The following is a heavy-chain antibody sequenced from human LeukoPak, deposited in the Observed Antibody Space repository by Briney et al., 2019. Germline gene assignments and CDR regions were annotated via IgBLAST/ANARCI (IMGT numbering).Heavy chain of an antibody. J-gene: IGHJ4*02. D-gene: IGHD6-6*01. CDR3: ARAKPYFSSSLDG. V-gene: IGHV3-74*01. CDR2: INSDGSST. CDR1: GFTFSSYW. Sequence: GGSLRLSCAASGFTFSSYWMHWLGQAPGKELVWVSRINSDGSSTSYADSVKGRFTISRDNAENTLYLQMNSLRAEDTAVYYCARAKPYFSSSLDGWGQGTLVTVSS.